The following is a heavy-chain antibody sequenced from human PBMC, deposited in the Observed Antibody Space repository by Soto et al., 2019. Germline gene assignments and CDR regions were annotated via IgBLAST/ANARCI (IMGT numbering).Heavy chain of an antibody. CDR3: AREKVGATTAFDY. V-gene: IGHV4-59*01. CDR1: GGSISSYY. Sequence: TSETLSLTCTVSGGSISSYYWSWIRQPPGKGLEWIGYIYYSGSTNYNPSLKSRVTISVDTSKNQFSLKLSSVTAADTAVYYCAREKVGATTAFDYWGQGTLVTVS. CDR2: IYYSGST. J-gene: IGHJ4*02. D-gene: IGHD1-26*01.